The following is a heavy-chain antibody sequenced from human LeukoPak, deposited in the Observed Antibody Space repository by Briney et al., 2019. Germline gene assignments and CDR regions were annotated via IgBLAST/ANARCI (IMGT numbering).Heavy chain of an antibody. CDR1: GYTFTGYY. CDR3: ARERIAAAGRLDY. D-gene: IGHD6-13*01. V-gene: IGHV1-2*02. J-gene: IGHJ4*02. CDR2: ISPNSGGT. Sequence: ASVKVSCKASGYTFTGYYMHWVRQAPGQGLEWMGWISPNSGGTNYAQQFQGRVTMTRDTSISTAYMELSRLRSDDTAVYYCARERIAAAGRLDYWGQGTLVTVSS.